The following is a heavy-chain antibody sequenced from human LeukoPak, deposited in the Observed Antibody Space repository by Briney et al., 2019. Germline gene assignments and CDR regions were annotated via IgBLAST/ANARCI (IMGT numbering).Heavy chain of an antibody. D-gene: IGHD4-23*01. Sequence: TGGSLRLSCAASGFMFNGYSMTWVRQAPGKGLEWVAVISYDGSNKYYADSVKGRFTISRDNSKNTLYLQMNSLRAEDTAVYYCASLYGGYDYWGQGTLVTVSS. J-gene: IGHJ4*02. CDR3: ASLYGGYDY. CDR1: GFMFNGYS. V-gene: IGHV3-30*03. CDR2: ISYDGSNK.